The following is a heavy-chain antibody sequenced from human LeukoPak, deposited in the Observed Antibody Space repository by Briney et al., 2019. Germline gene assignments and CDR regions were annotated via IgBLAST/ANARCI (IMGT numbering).Heavy chain of an antibody. CDR3: AKYGSGSYGSH. J-gene: IGHJ4*02. CDR1: GYTFTSYY. Sequence: GASVKVSCKASGYTFTSYYMHWVRQAPGQGLEWMGWMNPNSGNTGYAQKFQGRVTMTRNTSISTAYMELSSLRSEDTAVYYCAKYGSGSYGSHWGQGTLVTVSS. CDR2: MNPNSGNT. V-gene: IGHV1-8*02. D-gene: IGHD3-10*01.